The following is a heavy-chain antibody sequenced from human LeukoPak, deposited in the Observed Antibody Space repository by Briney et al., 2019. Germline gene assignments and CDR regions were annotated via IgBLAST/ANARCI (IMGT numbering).Heavy chain of an antibody. V-gene: IGHV3-21*01. CDR2: ISSSSSYI. J-gene: IGHJ4*02. Sequence: GGSLRLSCAASGFTFSSYSMNWVRQAPGKGLEWVSSISSSSSYIYYADSVKGRFTTSRDNAKNSLYLQMNSLRAEDTAVYYCARESTMVRGVITQHFDYWGQGTLVTVSS. CDR3: ARESTMVRGVITQHFDY. CDR1: GFTFSSYS. D-gene: IGHD3-10*01.